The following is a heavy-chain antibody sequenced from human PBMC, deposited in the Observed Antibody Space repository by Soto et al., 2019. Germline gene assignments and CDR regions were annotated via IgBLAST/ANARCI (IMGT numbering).Heavy chain of an antibody. J-gene: IGHJ4*02. D-gene: IGHD4-17*01. CDR1: GVSLSSATYY. CDR3: ARVLGDYDEGQFDL. V-gene: IGHV4-31*03. Sequence: QVQLQESGPGRVKSSETLSLSCTVSGVSLSSATYYWSWVRQNPARGLEWIGYIYNSGTPYSNPSLGCRVHVSEDSCKILFSLTLSSVTAADTAVYFCARVLGDYDEGQFDLSGQGTLVTVSS. CDR2: IYNSGTP.